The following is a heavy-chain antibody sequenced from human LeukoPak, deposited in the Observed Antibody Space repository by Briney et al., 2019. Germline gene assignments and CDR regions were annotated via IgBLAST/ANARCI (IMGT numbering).Heavy chain of an antibody. CDR2: INHSGST. V-gene: IGHV4-39*07. J-gene: IGHJ4*02. CDR1: GGSISSSSYY. CDR3: ATIAAAGTDFDY. D-gene: IGHD6-13*01. Sequence: SETLSLTCTVSGGSISSSSYYWSWIRQPPGKGLEWIGEINHSGSTNYNPSLKSRVTISVDTSKNQFSLKLSSVTAADTAVYYCATIAAAGTDFDYWGQGTLVTVSS.